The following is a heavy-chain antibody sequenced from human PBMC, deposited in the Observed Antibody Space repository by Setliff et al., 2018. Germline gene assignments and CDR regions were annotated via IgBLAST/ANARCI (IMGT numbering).Heavy chain of an antibody. CDR3: VREGVDSRSSTDYRYYMDV. J-gene: IGHJ6*03. CDR1: GATFSSHG. V-gene: IGHV1-69*05. CDR2: TIPMFGTT. D-gene: IGHD3-22*01. Sequence: SVKVSCKAPGATFSSHGISWVRQAPGQGLEWMGGTIPMFGTTEYAQKFQGRLTIITDESTNTAFMQLSSLRSDDTAVYYCVREGVDSRSSTDYRYYMDVWGKGTTVTVSS.